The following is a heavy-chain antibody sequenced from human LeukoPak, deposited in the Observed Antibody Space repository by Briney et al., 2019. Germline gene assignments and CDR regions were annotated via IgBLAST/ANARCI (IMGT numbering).Heavy chain of an antibody. V-gene: IGHV3-21*01. J-gene: IGHJ4*02. CDR3: ARDLGYSYGYPLDY. CDR2: ISSSSSYI. CDR1: GFTVSSNY. Sequence: GGSLRLSCAASGFTVSSNYRSWVRQAPGKGLEWVSFISSSSSYIYYADSVKGRFTISRDNAKNSLYLQMNSLRAEDTAVYYCARDLGYSYGYPLDYWGQGTLVTVSS. D-gene: IGHD5-18*01.